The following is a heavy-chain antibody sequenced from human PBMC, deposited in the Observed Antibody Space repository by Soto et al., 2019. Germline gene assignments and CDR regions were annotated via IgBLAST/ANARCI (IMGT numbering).Heavy chain of an antibody. D-gene: IGHD2-2*01. CDR3: ARAAISLYYYGMDV. Sequence: PSETLSLTCTVSGGSISSSSYYWGWIRQPPGKGLEGIGSIYYSGSTYYNPSLKRRVTISVDTSKKQFSWKLSCVTAAATAVYDCARAAISLYYYGMDVWGQGTTVTVSS. V-gene: IGHV4-39*07. J-gene: IGHJ6*02. CDR1: GGSISSSSYY. CDR2: IYYSGST.